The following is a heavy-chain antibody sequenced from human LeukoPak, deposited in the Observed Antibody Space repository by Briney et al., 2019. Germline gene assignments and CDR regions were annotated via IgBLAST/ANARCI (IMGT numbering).Heavy chain of an antibody. CDR2: IIPIFGTA. D-gene: IGHD4-17*01. Sequence: GASVKVSCKASGGTFSNYAISWVRQAPGQGLEWMGGIIPIFGTANYAQKFQGRVTITTDESTSTAYMELSSLRSEDTAVYYCAREGGDGDYYYYYYYMDVWGKGTTVTVSS. CDR3: AREGGDGDYYYYYYYMDV. CDR1: GGTFSNYA. V-gene: IGHV1-69*05. J-gene: IGHJ6*03.